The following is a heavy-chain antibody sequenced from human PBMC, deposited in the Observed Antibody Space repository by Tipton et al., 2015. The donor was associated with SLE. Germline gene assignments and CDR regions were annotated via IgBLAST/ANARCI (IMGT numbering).Heavy chain of an antibody. CDR3: ARSRGLGSCSGDNCYDYYFGMDV. V-gene: IGHV4-28*01. D-gene: IGHD2-15*01. CDR1: GYSISTSDSNW. Sequence: TLSLTCAVSGYSISTSDSNWWGWIRQPPGKGLEWIGYIYYRGTAYYNPSLRSRVTVSVDTSKNQFSLRLNSVTAADTAVYFCARSRGLGSCSGDNCYDYYFGMDVWGQGTTVTVSS. CDR2: IYYRGTA. J-gene: IGHJ6*02.